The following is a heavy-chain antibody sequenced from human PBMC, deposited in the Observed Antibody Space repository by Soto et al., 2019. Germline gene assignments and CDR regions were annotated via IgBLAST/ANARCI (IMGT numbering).Heavy chain of an antibody. V-gene: IGHV4-61*08. Sequence: QVLLQEPGPGQVRPLETLSLTCIVSGGSVGSGAYYWSWIRQPPGSALEWIGYIQYSGDTNYNSSLKSRVTISVDRSRNRFSLMLTSVTAADTAFYYCARHDYADRTFDLWGQGTKVTVSS. CDR3: ARHDYADRTFDL. CDR2: IQYSGDT. J-gene: IGHJ3*01. CDR1: GGSVGSGAYY. D-gene: IGHD5-12*01.